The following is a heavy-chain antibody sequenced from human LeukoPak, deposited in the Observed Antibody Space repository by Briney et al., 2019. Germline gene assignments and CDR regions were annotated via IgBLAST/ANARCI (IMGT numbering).Heavy chain of an antibody. CDR3: ARLGYCSGGSCDWDY. V-gene: IGHV4-34*01. D-gene: IGHD2-15*01. J-gene: IGHJ4*02. Sequence: SETLSLTCAVYGGSFSGYYWSWIRQPPGKGLEWIAIIYYSGRTYYNPSLRSRVTISVDTSKNQFSLKLSSVTAADTAMYYCARLGYCSGGSCDWDYWGQGTLVTVSS. CDR1: GGSFSGYY. CDR2: IYYSGRT.